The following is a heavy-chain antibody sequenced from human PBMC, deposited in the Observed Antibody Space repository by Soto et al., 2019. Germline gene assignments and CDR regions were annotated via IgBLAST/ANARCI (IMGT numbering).Heavy chain of an antibody. D-gene: IGHD3-3*02. Sequence: GGSLRLSCAASGFTFTDYFMSWIRQTPGRGLEWVSYISSSGSAIYYADSVKGRFTISRDNAQNSLYLQMNSLRVEDTAVYYCARDQYVLMPLDGISLWGPGTTVTVSS. CDR2: ISSSGSAI. V-gene: IGHV3-11*01. J-gene: IGHJ6*02. CDR3: ARDQYVLMPLDGISL. CDR1: GFTFTDYF.